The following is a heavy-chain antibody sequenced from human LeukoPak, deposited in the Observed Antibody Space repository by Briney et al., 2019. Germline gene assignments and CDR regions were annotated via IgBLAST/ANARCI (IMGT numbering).Heavy chain of an antibody. CDR3: AKAESSGWSAGGFDY. CDR2: ISGSGGCT. V-gene: IGHV3-23*01. Sequence: RTGGSLRLSCAASGFTFSSYAMSWVRQAPGKGLEWVSAISGSGGCTYYADSVKGRFTISRDNSKNTLFLQMNSLRAEDTAVYYCAKAESSGWSAGGFDYWGQGTLVTVSS. CDR1: GFTFSSYA. J-gene: IGHJ4*02. D-gene: IGHD6-19*01.